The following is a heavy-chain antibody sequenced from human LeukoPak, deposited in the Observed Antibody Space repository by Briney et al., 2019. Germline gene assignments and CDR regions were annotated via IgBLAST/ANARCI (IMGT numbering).Heavy chain of an antibody. CDR2: ISNDNTYI. CDR1: GFTFFSYT. CDR3: TRKYTYGYAPVDY. V-gene: IGHV3-21*01. D-gene: IGHD5-18*01. Sequence: PGGSLRLSCAASGFTFFSYTMNWVRQAPGKGLEWVSSISNDNTYIYYADSVKGRFTISRDNAKNSLNLQMKTLRAADTAVYYCTRKYTYGYAPVDYWGQGTLVTVSS. J-gene: IGHJ4*02.